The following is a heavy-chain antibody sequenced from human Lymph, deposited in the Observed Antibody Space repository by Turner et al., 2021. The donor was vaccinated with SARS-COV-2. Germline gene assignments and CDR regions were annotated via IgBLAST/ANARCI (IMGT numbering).Heavy chain of an antibody. CDR1: GFTISTSS. CDR3: ARDIPTTADYFDY. CDR2: ISSSSSYI. D-gene: IGHD4-17*01. J-gene: IGHJ4*02. V-gene: IGHV3-21*01. Sequence: DVQLVECGGGLVKPGWSRRLSCAASGFTISTSSMNWVRQAPGKGLEWISSISSSSSYIYYADSVKGRFTISRDEAKNSLYLQMNSLRAEDTAVYYCARDIPTTADYFDYWGQGTLVTVSS.